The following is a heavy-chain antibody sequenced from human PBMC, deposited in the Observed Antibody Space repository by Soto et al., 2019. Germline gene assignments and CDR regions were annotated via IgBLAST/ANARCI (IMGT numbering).Heavy chain of an antibody. J-gene: IGHJ5*02. CDR2: VYATGTT. V-gene: IGHV4-4*07. D-gene: IGHD3-10*01. CDR1: GCSISKFY. Sequence: SESLSLTCRVSGCSISKFYWSWIRKTAGKGLEWMGRVYATGTTDYNPSLRSRVAMSVDISRKTFSLRLTSVTAADTGMYYCVRDGSKTLRDWFDPWGQGKLVTV. CDR3: VRDGSKTLRDWFDP.